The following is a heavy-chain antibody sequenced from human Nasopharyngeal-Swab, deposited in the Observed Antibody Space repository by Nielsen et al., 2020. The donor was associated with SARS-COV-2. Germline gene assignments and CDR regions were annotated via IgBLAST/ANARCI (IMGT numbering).Heavy chain of an antibody. CDR1: GFTFSSYG. J-gene: IGHJ4*02. CDR2: IWYDGSNK. Sequence: GESLKISCAASGFTFSSYGMHWVRQAPGKGLEWVAVIWYDGSNKYYADSVKGRFTISRDNSKNTPYLQMNSLRAEDTAVYYCARDLTIDYTSPDYWGQGTLVTVSS. V-gene: IGHV3-33*01. D-gene: IGHD4-11*01. CDR3: ARDLTIDYTSPDY.